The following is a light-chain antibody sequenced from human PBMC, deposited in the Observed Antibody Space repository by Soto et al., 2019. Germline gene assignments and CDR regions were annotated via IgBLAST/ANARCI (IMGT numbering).Light chain of an antibody. CDR1: QDISKY. Sequence: DIQLTQSPSSLSASVGDRVTITCQASQDISKYLNWYQQKPGKAPKLLIYDASNLETGVPSRFSGSGYGTEFTFTISSLQSEDIATYYCQQYDNLPPMYSFGQGTKLEIK. J-gene: IGKJ2*03. CDR2: DAS. V-gene: IGKV1-33*01. CDR3: QQYDNLPPMYS.